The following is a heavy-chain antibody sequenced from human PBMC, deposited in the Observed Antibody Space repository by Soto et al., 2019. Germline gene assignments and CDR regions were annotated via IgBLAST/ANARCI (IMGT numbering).Heavy chain of an antibody. J-gene: IGHJ4*02. V-gene: IGHV3-23*01. CDR2: FTNYGAT. CDR3: AIEFAAGSPNYDY. Sequence: PGASLRLSCAASGFTFSSYAMSWVRQAPGKGQEWVSTFTNYGATYYADSVKGRFTISRDKSKNTLYLQMNSLRAEDTAVYYCAIEFAAGSPNYDYWGLGTLVTVSS. CDR1: GFTFSSYA. D-gene: IGHD3-10*01.